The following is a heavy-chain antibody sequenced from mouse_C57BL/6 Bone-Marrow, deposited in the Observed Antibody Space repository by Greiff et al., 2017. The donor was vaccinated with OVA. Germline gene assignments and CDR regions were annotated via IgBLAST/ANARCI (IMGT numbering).Heavy chain of an antibody. V-gene: IGHV1-52*01. CDR2: IDPSDSET. Sequence: QVQLQQPGAELVRPGSSVKMSCKASGYTFTSYWMHWVKQRPIQGLEWIGNIDPSDSETHYTQKFKDKATLTVDKYSSTAYMQLSSLTTEDSAVYYCARGGGNYGFDYWGQGTTLTVSS. D-gene: IGHD2-1*01. J-gene: IGHJ2*01. CDR1: GYTFTSYW. CDR3: ARGGGNYGFDY.